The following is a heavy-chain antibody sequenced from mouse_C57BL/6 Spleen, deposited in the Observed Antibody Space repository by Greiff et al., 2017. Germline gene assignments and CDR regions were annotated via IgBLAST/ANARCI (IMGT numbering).Heavy chain of an antibody. Sequence: EVQLQQSGPELVKPGASVKIPCKASGYTFTDYNMDWVKQSHGKSLEWIGDFNPNNGGTIYNQKFKGKATLTVDKSSSTAYMERRSLTSEDTAVYYCARGFYGYDDAMDYWGQGTSVTVSS. CDR2: FNPNNGGT. CDR3: ARGFYGYDDAMDY. D-gene: IGHD2-2*01. CDR1: GYTFTDYN. V-gene: IGHV1-18*01. J-gene: IGHJ4*01.